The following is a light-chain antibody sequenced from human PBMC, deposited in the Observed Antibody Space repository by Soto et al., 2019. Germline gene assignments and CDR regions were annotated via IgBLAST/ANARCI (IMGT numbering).Light chain of an antibody. CDR2: SND. CDR3: AAWDDSLNGYV. Sequence: QSVLTQPPSASGTPGQRVTISCSGSSSNIGSNSVNWYQQLPGTAPKLLIYSNDRRPSGVPDRFPGSKSGTSASLAISGLQSEEEADYYCAAWDDSLNGYVFGTGTKSPS. V-gene: IGLV1-44*01. J-gene: IGLJ1*01. CDR1: SSNIGSNS.